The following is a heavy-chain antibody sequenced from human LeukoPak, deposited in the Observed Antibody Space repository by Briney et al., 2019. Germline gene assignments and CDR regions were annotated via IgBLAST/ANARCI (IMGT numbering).Heavy chain of an antibody. CDR3: AKVVAHSPSGDY. CDR2: ISGSGGST. CDR1: GFTISSYA. V-gene: IGHV3-23*01. J-gene: IGHJ4*02. Sequence: PGGSLRLSCAASGFTISSYAMSWVRQAPGKGLEWVSAISGSGGSTYYADSVKGRFTISRDNSKNTLYLQMNSLRAEDTAVYYCAKVVAHSPSGDYWGQGTLVTVSS. D-gene: IGHD2-2*01.